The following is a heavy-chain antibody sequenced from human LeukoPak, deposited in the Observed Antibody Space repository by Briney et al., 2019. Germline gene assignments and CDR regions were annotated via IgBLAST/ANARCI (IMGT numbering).Heavy chain of an antibody. CDR3: AAKGYSYGYVFDY. V-gene: IGHV3-11*01. J-gene: IGHJ4*02. Sequence: PGGPLRLSCAASGFTFSDYYMSWIRQAPGKGLEWVSYISSSGSTIYYADSVKGRFTISRDNAKNSLYLQMNSLRAEDTAVYYCAAKGYSYGYVFDYWGQGTLVTVSS. D-gene: IGHD5-18*01. CDR1: GFTFSDYY. CDR2: ISSSGSTI.